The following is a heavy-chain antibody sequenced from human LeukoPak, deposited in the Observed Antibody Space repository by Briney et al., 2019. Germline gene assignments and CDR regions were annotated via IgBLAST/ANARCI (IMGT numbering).Heavy chain of an antibody. CDR3: ARDRGDYAWGSYRYIPGFDY. D-gene: IGHD3-16*02. CDR2: IKDDGSER. J-gene: IGHJ4*02. V-gene: IGHV3-7*04. CDR1: GFTFRSFW. Sequence: GGSLRLSCGASGFTFRSFWMSWARQAPGKGLEWVASIKDDGSERYYVDSVRGRFTISRDNAKNSVSLLMNSLRVEDTAVYYCARDRGDYAWGSYRYIPGFDYWGQGTLVTVSS.